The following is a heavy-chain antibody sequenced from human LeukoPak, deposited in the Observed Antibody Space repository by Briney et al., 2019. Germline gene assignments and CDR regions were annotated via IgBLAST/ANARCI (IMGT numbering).Heavy chain of an antibody. D-gene: IGHD3-10*01. J-gene: IGHJ4*02. CDR2: IYYSGST. CDR3: ARVGPGSDY. CDR1: GGSISSYY. Sequence: SETLSLTCAVSGGSISSYYWSWIRQPPGKGLEWIGDIYYSGSTNYNPSLKSRVTISVDTSKNHFSLQLSSVTAADTAVYYCARVGPGSDYWGQGTLVTVSS. V-gene: IGHV4-59*12.